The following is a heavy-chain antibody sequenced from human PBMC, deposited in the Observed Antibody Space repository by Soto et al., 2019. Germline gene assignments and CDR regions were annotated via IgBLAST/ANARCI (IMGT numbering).Heavy chain of an antibody. D-gene: IGHD3-22*01. CDR1: GYTFTSFG. V-gene: IGHV1-18*01. J-gene: IGHJ3*02. CDR3: ARVDMIVVVNDAFDI. CDR2: ISAYNGNT. Sequence: ASVKVSCKASGYTFTSFGISWVRQAPGQGLEWMGWISAYNGNTNYAQKVQGRVTMTTDTSTSTAYMELRSLRSDDTAVYYCARVDMIVVVNDAFDIWGQGTMVT.